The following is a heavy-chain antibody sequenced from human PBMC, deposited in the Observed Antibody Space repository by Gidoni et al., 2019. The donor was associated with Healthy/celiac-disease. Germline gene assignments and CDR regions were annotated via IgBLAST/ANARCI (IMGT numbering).Heavy chain of an antibody. J-gene: IGHJ4*02. Sequence: QVQLVQSGAEVKKPGASVTVSCKASAYTFTSFYMHEVRQAPGQGLEWMGIINPSGGSTSYAQKFQGRVTMTRDTSTSTVYMELSSLRSEDTAVYYCARDPQGLYYFDYWGQGTLVTVSS. CDR1: AYTFTSFY. V-gene: IGHV1-46*01. CDR2: INPSGGST. CDR3: ARDPQGLYYFDY.